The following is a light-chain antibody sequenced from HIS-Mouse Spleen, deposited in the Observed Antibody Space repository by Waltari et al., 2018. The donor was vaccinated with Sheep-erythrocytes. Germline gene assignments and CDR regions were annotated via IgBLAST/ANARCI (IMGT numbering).Light chain of an antibody. Sequence: EIVLTQSPATLSFSPGERATLSCRASQSVSSYLAWYQQKTGQAPRLLIYDASNRATGIPARFSGSGSGTYFTLTISSLEPEDFAVYYCQQRSNWYTFGQGTKLEIK. CDR2: DAS. CDR1: QSVSSY. V-gene: IGKV3-11*01. J-gene: IGKJ2*01. CDR3: QQRSNWYT.